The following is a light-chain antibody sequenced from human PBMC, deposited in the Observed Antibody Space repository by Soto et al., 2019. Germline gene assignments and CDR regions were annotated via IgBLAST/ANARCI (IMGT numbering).Light chain of an antibody. CDR1: NSDIGTYNY. J-gene: IGLJ1*01. V-gene: IGLV2-14*01. CDR3: SSYTTTSTLYV. CDR2: EVS. Sequence: QSALTQPASVSGSPGQSITISCTGPNSDIGTYNYVSWYQQLPGKAPKLVISEVSNRPSGISGRFSGSKSGNAASLAISGLQAEDEATYYCSSYTTTSTLYVFGPGTKVTVL.